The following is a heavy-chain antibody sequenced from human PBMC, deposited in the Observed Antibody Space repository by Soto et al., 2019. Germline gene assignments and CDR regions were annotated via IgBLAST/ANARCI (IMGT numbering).Heavy chain of an antibody. Sequence: EVQLVESGGGLVQPGRSLRLSCTASGFTFGDYAMSWFRQAPGKGLEWVGFIRSKAYGGTTEYAASVKGRFTISRDYSKSIAYLQMNSLKTEDTAVYYCTGYSSGWSPNWGQGTLVTVSS. J-gene: IGHJ4*02. V-gene: IGHV3-49*03. CDR3: TGYSSGWSPN. D-gene: IGHD6-19*01. CDR1: GFTFGDYA. CDR2: IRSKAYGGTT.